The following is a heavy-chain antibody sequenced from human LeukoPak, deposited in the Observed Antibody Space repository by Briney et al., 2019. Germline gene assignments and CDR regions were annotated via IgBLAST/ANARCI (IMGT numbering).Heavy chain of an antibody. CDR3: ASGITMIVH. CDR1: GVSFSGYY. CDR2: INHSGST. V-gene: IGHV4-34*01. J-gene: IGHJ4*02. D-gene: IGHD3-22*01. Sequence: SETLSLTCAVYGVSFSGYYWSWIRQPPGKGLEWIGEINHSGSTNYNPSLKSRVTISVDTSKNQFCLKLSSVTAAETAVYYCASGITMIVHWGQGTLVTVSS.